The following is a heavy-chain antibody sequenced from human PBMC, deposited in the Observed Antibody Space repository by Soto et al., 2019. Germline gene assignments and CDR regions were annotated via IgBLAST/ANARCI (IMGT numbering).Heavy chain of an antibody. Sequence: GGSLRLSCSASGFTFNNYAIHWVRQAPGKGLEYVSAISSNGGTTHYADSVKGRFTISRDNSKNTLYLQMSSLRVEDTAVFYCLKDRRVYSSSWAGDQWGQGTLVTVSS. J-gene: IGHJ4*02. CDR3: LKDRRVYSSSWAGDQ. CDR2: ISSNGGTT. D-gene: IGHD6-13*01. V-gene: IGHV3-64D*06. CDR1: GFTFNNYA.